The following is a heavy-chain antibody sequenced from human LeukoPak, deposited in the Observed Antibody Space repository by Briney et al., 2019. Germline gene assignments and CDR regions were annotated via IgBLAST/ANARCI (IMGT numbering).Heavy chain of an antibody. CDR3: AKTQTMMGAFDI. V-gene: IGHV4-30-4*01. CDR2: IYNSGST. Sequence: SETLSLTCTVSGGSITSGDYYWSWIRQPPGKGLEWIGYIYNSGSTYYNPSLKSRVTISVDTSKKQFSLKLSSVTAADTAAYYCAKTQTMMGAFDIWGQGTKVTVSS. CDR1: GGSITSGDYY. D-gene: IGHD3-22*01. J-gene: IGHJ3*02.